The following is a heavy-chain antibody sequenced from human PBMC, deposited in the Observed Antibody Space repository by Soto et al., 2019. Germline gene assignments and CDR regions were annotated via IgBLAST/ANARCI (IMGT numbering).Heavy chain of an antibody. CDR3: ATGQQVRMADI. D-gene: IGHD6-13*01. CDR1: GFTVSGYY. V-gene: IGHV3-11*03. J-gene: IGHJ3*02. CDR2: ISSDSSDT. Sequence: QVQLLESGGGLVKPGGSLRLSCTASGFTVSGYYMGWIRQPPGKGLDWISYISSDSSDTKHADSVKGRFTISRDNAKNSLYQQMNSLRAEDTAVYFCATGQQVRMADIWGQGTMVTVSS.